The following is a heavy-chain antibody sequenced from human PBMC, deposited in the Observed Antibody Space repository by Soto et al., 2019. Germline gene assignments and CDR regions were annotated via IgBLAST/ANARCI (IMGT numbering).Heavy chain of an antibody. Sequence: SETLSLTCAVYGGSFSGYYWSWIRQPPGKGLEWIGEINHSGSTNYNPSLKSRVTISVDTSKNQFSLKLSSVTAADTAVYYCARGLSQSRSFFIAARPSKVGYFDYWGQGTQVTVSS. V-gene: IGHV4-34*01. J-gene: IGHJ4*02. CDR3: ARGLSQSRSFFIAARPSKVGYFDY. CDR1: GGSFSGYY. D-gene: IGHD6-6*01. CDR2: INHSGST.